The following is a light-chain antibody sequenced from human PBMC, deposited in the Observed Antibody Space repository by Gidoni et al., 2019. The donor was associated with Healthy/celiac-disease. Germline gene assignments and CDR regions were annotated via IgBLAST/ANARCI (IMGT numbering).Light chain of an antibody. J-gene: IGLJ1*01. V-gene: IGLV2-14*03. Sequence: PKLMIYDVSNRPSGVSNRFSGSKSGNTASLTISGLQAEDEADYYCSSYTSSSTPYVFGTGTKVTVL. CDR3: SSYTSSSTPYV. CDR2: DVS.